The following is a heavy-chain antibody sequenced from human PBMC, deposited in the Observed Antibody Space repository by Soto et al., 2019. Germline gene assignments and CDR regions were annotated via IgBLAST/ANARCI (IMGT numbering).Heavy chain of an antibody. D-gene: IGHD2-15*01. Sequence: SETLSLTCTVSGGSISSYYWSWIRQPPGKGLEWIGYIYYSGSTNYNPSLKSRVTISVDTSKNQFSLKLSSVTAADTAVYYCARHREVAATLYFDYWGQGTLVTVSS. CDR3: ARHREVAATLYFDY. J-gene: IGHJ4*02. V-gene: IGHV4-59*08. CDR1: GGSISSYY. CDR2: IYYSGST.